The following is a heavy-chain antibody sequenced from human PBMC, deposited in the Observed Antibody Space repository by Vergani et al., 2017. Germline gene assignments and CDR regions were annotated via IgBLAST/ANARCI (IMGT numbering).Heavy chain of an antibody. CDR3: AKSASYYDSSGYYYFDY. Sequence: QVQLVESGGGVVQPGRSLRLSCAASGFIFSSYSIHWVRQAPGKGLEWVAVISYDGSYKYYADSVKGRFTISRDNPKNTLYLQMNSLRAEDTAVYYCAKSASYYDSSGYYYFDYWGQGTLVTVSS. CDR1: GFIFSSYS. V-gene: IGHV3-30*18. CDR2: ISYDGSYK. J-gene: IGHJ4*02. D-gene: IGHD3-22*01.